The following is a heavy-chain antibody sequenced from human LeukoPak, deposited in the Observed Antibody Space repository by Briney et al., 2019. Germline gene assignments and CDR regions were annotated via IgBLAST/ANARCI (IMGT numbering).Heavy chain of an antibody. D-gene: IGHD6-6*01. CDR1: GFTFSSYS. J-gene: IGHJ4*02. Sequence: GGSLRLSCSASGFTFSSYSMSWVRQAPGKGLEWVSFISGGSRGIHYADSVKGRFTISRDNSKNTLYLQMNSLRAEDTAVYYCAKDGQYSSSSPYYFDYWGQGTLVTVSS. V-gene: IGHV3-23*01. CDR3: AKDGQYSSSSPYYFDY. CDR2: ISGGSRGI.